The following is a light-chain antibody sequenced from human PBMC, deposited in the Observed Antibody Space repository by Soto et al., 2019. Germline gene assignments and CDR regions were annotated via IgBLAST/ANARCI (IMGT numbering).Light chain of an antibody. CDR2: YDS. CDR1: NIGSKS. J-gene: IGLJ7*01. V-gene: IGLV3-21*04. Sequence: SYELTQPPSVSVAPGKTARITCEGNNIGSKSVHWYQQKPGQAPVLVIYYDSDRPSGIPERFSGSNSGNTATLTISRVEAGDEADYYCQVWDSSSDLAVFGGGTQLTVL. CDR3: QVWDSSSDLAV.